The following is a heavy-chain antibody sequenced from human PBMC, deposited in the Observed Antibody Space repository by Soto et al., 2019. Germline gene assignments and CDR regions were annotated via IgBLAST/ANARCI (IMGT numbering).Heavy chain of an antibody. J-gene: IGHJ4*02. CDR2: IYYGGIT. Sequence: QLQLQESGPGLVKPSETLSLTCTVSGVSISNSSYYWGWIRRPPGKGLEWIGTIYYGGITYYNPSLKSRVTIPVDTSKNQFSLKLTPVTAADTAVYYCARHGSNWGQGTLVTVSS. V-gene: IGHV4-39*01. CDR3: ARHGSN. CDR1: GVSISNSSYY.